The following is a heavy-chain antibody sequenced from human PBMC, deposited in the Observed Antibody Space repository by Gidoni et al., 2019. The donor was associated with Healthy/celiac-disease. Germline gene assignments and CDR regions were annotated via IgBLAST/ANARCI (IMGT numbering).Heavy chain of an antibody. D-gene: IGHD3-22*01. CDR2: ISSSSSYT. V-gene: IGHV3-11*06. CDR1: GFTFSDYY. Sequence: QVQLVESGGGLVKPGGSLRLSCAAAGFTFSDYYMSWTRQAPGKGLEWVSYISSSSSYTNYADSVKGRFTISRDNAKNSLYLQMNSLRAEDTAVYYCARDWYYYDSSGYSGYYYGMDVWGQGTTVTVSS. CDR3: ARDWYYYDSSGYSGYYYGMDV. J-gene: IGHJ6*02.